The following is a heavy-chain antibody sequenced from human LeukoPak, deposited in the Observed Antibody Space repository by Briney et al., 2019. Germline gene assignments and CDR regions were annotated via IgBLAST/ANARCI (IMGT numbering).Heavy chain of an antibody. V-gene: IGHV4-4*07. CDR1: GGSISSYY. D-gene: IGHD2-2*01. CDR3: ARGTYCSSTSCYWGSRNWFDP. J-gene: IGHJ5*02. Sequence: SETLSLTCTVSGGSISSYYWSWIRQPAGKGLEWIGRIYTSGSTNYNPSLKSRVTMSVDTSKNQFSLKLSSVTAADTAVYYCARGTYCSSTSCYWGSRNWFDPWGQGTLVTVSS. CDR2: IYTSGST.